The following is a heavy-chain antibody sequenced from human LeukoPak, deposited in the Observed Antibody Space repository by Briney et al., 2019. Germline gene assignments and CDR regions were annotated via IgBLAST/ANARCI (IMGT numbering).Heavy chain of an antibody. D-gene: IGHD2-21*01. V-gene: IGHV3-30*02. Sequence: PGGSLRLSCAVSGFTFSSYGMHWVRQAPGKGLEWVAYIQYDRTNEQYAHSVKGRFRISRDNSNNILYLQMNSLRTEDTAVYYCAKDRCGNGIGCYYYYMEVWGKGTTVTISS. CDR3: AKDRCGNGIGCYYYYMEV. J-gene: IGHJ6*03. CDR1: GFTFSSYG. CDR2: IQYDRTNE.